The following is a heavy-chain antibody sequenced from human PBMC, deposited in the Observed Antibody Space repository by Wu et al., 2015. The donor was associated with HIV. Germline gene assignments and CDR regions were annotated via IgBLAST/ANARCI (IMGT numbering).Heavy chain of an antibody. J-gene: IGHJ5*01. V-gene: IGHV1-69*05. D-gene: IGHD3-10*01. CDR2: VTPMFGTT. Sequence: QVQLVQSGAEVKKPGSSVKVSCKASGGIFSKYAINWVRQAPGQGLEWMGGVTPMFGTTNYAQKFQGRVTITSDVYTSTAYMEMSSLRSEDTAIYYCARELEDPAIMVRAGFDPWGQGTSSPSPQ. CDR3: ARELEDPAIMVRAGFDP. CDR1: GGIFSKYA.